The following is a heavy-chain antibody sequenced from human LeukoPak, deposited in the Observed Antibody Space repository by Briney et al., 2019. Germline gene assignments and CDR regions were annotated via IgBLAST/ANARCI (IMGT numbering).Heavy chain of an antibody. V-gene: IGHV3-21*01. Sequence: GGSLRLSCAASGFTFSSYTMDWVRQAPGKGLEWVSSISSSSGYIYYADSVKGRFTISRDNAESSLHLQMNGLRAEDTALYYCARESLYSGSASSDLDYWGQGTLVTVSS. J-gene: IGHJ4*02. CDR3: ARESLYSGSASSDLDY. CDR2: ISSSSGYI. D-gene: IGHD3-10*01. CDR1: GFTFSSYT.